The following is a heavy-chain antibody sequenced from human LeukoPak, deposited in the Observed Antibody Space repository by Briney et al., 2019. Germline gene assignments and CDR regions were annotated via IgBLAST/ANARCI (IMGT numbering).Heavy chain of an antibody. CDR3: ATDNSGRLDY. V-gene: IGHV1-2*02. CDR1: GYTFTDDY. J-gene: IGHJ4*02. Sequence: ASVKVSCRPSGYTFTDDYLHWVRQAPGQGLEWMGWINPINGDTKYAQKFQGRVTMTRDTSLNTVYMELSRLTSDDTAMYYCATDNSGRLDYWGQGNLVTVSS. D-gene: IGHD4-23*01. CDR2: INPINGDT.